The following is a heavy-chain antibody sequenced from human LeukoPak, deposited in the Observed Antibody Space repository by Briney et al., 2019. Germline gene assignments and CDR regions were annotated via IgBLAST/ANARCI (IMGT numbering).Heavy chain of an antibody. Sequence: PSETLSLTCTVSGGSITSYYWIWIRQPPGKGLEWIGFIHHSGSSNYNPSLKSRVTISIDTSKNQFSLILSSVTAADTAVYYCARHIYRTYYFDNWGQGTLVAVSS. CDR2: IHHSGSS. CDR1: GGSITSYY. J-gene: IGHJ4*02. V-gene: IGHV4-59*08. CDR3: ARHIYRTYYFDN. D-gene: IGHD1-14*01.